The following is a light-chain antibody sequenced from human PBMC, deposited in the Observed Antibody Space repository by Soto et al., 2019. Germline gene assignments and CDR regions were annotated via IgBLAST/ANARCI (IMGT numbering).Light chain of an antibody. CDR3: CSHAGHGTYV. V-gene: IGLV2-23*01. CDR1: SSDVGSGNV. Sequence: QSALTQPASVSGSPGQSITISCTGTSSDVGSGNVVSWYQHYPGKAPQLIIYEGFKRPSGVSSRFSGSKSGNTASLTISGLQAEDEAEYYCCSHAGHGTYVFGTGTKVTVL. CDR2: EGF. J-gene: IGLJ1*01.